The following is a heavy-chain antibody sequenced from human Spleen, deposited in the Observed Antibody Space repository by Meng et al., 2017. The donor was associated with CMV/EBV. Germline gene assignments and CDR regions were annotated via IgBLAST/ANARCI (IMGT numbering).Heavy chain of an antibody. CDR2: ISAYNGNT. CDR3: ARGSFMETNGYGMDV. CDR1: GCTFTSYG. Sequence: ASVKVSCKASGCTFTSYGISWVRQAPGQGLEWMGWISAYNGNTNYAQKLQGRVTMTTDTSTSTAYMELRSLRSDDTAVYYCARGSFMETNGYGMDVWGQGTTVTVSS. V-gene: IGHV1-18*01. D-gene: IGHD3-16*02. J-gene: IGHJ6*02.